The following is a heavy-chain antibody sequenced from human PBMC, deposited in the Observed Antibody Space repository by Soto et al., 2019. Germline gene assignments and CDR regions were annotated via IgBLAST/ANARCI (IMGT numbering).Heavy chain of an antibody. V-gene: IGHV1-69*06. CDR2: IIPIFGTA. CDR3: ARACIVATLVEYYFDY. J-gene: IGHJ4*02. Sequence: ASVKVSCKASGGTFSSYAISWVRQAPGQGLEWVGGIIPIFGTANYAQKFQGRVTITADKSTSTAYMELSSLRSEDTAVYYCARACIVATLVEYYFDYWGQGTLVTVSS. CDR1: GGTFSSYA. D-gene: IGHD5-12*01.